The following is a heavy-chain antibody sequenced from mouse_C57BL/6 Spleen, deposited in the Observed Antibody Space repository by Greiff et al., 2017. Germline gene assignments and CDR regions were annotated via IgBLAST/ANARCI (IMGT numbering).Heavy chain of an antibody. Sequence: QVQLKESGAELVRPGASVTLSCKASGYTFTDYEMHWVKQTPVHGLEWIGAIDPETGGTAYNQKFKGKAILTADKSSSTAYMELRSLTSEDSAVDYCTRDGGYSNHAMDYWGQGTSVTVSS. CDR2: IDPETGGT. V-gene: IGHV1-15*01. CDR1: GYTFTDYE. J-gene: IGHJ4*01. D-gene: IGHD2-5*01. CDR3: TRDGGYSNHAMDY.